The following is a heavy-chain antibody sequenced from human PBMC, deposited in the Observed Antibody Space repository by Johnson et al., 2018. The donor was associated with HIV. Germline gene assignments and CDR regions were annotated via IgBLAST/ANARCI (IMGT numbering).Heavy chain of an antibody. CDR2: IYGGGST. J-gene: IGHJ3*02. CDR1: GFTFSDYY. Sequence: QLVESGGGLVQPGGSLRLSCAVSGFTFSDYYMSWIRQAPGKGLEWVSVIYGGGSTDYGDSVKGRFTISRDNSKNTVYLQMNSLRAEDTAVYYCALSGSSVVVAFDIWGQGTMVTVSS. CDR3: ALSGSSVVVAFDI. V-gene: IGHV3-66*01. D-gene: IGHD6-6*01.